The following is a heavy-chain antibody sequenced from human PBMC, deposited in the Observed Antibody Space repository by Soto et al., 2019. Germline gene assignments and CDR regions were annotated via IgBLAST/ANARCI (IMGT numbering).Heavy chain of an antibody. D-gene: IGHD1-7*01. CDR2: IFYSGDT. CDR3: ARLNCNYAVNGTKDGVDV. CDR1: GGSINNNH. Sequence: PSATQSLNCTLSGGSINNNHWVWIRQPPGKGLEGIGYIFYSGDTNYSPSLKSQGTISADTSKNQFPLKLSSVTAADTAVYYCARLNCNYAVNGTKDGVDVWGQRNTVTLSS. V-gene: IGHV4-59*08. J-gene: IGHJ6*02.